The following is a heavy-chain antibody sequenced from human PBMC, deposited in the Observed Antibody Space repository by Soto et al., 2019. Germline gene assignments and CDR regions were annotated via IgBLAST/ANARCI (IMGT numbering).Heavy chain of an antibody. Sequence: SKTLSVTCSVYVGSFSGYYWSWVRQPPGKGLEWIGEINHSGSTNYNPSLKSRVTISVDTSKNQFSLKLSSVTAADTAVYYCARGRSRVTAAGSNWFDPWGQGTPVTVSS. CDR3: ARGRSRVTAAGSNWFDP. CDR2: INHSGST. CDR1: VGSFSGYY. D-gene: IGHD6-13*01. V-gene: IGHV4-34*01. J-gene: IGHJ5*02.